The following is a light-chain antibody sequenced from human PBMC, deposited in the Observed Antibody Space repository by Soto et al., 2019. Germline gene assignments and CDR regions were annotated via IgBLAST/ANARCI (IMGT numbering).Light chain of an antibody. CDR3: HHYDNSPPFP. Sequence: EIVSTQSPGTLSLSPGERATLSCRASQSISSRYLAWYQQTPGRAPRLLIYGASSRATGIPDRFSGSGSGTDFTLTISRLEPEDFAVYYCHHYDNSPPFPFGPGTKVDFK. V-gene: IGKV3-20*01. CDR2: GAS. CDR1: QSISSRY. J-gene: IGKJ3*01.